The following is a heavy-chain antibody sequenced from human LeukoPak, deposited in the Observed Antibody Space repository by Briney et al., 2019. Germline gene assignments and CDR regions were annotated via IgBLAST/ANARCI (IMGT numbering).Heavy chain of an antibody. Sequence: GGSLRLSCAASGFTFSTYTMTWVRQSPGKGLEWVSYISSSSSTIYYADSVKGRFTISRDNAKNSLYLQMNSLRAEDTAVYYCASPDPLLPAMTKPDAFDIWGQGTMVTVSS. CDR3: ASPDPLLPAMTKPDAFDI. CDR2: ISSSSSTI. V-gene: IGHV3-48*04. J-gene: IGHJ3*02. D-gene: IGHD2-2*01. CDR1: GFTFSTYT.